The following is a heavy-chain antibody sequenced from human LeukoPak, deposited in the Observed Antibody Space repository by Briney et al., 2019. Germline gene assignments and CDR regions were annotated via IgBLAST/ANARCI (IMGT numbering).Heavy chain of an antibody. CDR1: GFTFSSYS. V-gene: IGHV3-48*01. J-gene: IGHJ4*02. CDR2: ITSSSNTI. CDR3: ARVVYGSGTYYDY. Sequence: GGSLRLSCAASGFTFSSYSMNWVRQAPGKGLEWVSYITSSSNTIYYAESVKGRFTISRDNAKNSLYLRMNSLRAEDTAVYYCARVVYGSGTYYDYWGQGTLVTVSS. D-gene: IGHD3-10*01.